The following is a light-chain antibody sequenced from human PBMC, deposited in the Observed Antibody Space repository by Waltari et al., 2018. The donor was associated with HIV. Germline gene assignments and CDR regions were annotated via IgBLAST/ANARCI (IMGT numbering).Light chain of an antibody. CDR3: SSYTSSSTLVV. CDR2: RNI. J-gene: IGLJ2*01. CDR1: SSNIGRNY. Sequence: QSVLTQLPSASGTPGQRVTISCSGNSSNIGRNYVYWYQQLPGTAPKLPIYRNIQRPSGVPDLFSGSKSGNTASLTISGLQAEDEADYYCSSYTSSSTLVVFGGGTKLTVL. V-gene: IGLV1-47*01.